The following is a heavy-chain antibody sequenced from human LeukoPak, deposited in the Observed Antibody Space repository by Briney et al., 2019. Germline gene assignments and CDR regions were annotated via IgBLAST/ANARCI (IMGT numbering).Heavy chain of an antibody. Sequence: GESLKISCKGSGYSLTSYWIGWVRQMPGKGLEWMGIIYPGDSDTRYSPSFQGQVTISADKSISTAYLQWSSLKASDTAMYYCARQGEYYYDSSGYRGDHAFDIWGQGTMVTVSS. J-gene: IGHJ3*02. V-gene: IGHV5-51*01. D-gene: IGHD3-22*01. CDR3: ARQGEYYYDSSGYRGDHAFDI. CDR2: IYPGDSDT. CDR1: GYSLTSYW.